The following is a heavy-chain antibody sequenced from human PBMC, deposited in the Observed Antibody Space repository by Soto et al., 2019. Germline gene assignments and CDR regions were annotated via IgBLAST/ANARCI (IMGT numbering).Heavy chain of an antibody. CDR1: EFTFKNAW. CDR2: IRSKTVGGAT. D-gene: IGHD2-15*01. Sequence: EVQLVESGGDLVKPGGSLRLSCAASEFTFKNAWMSWVRQAPGKGLEWVARIRSKTVGGATDYAAPVKDRFTISRDDSTTNMHMQIKNMKNDDTAVYYYSTVNKIVDASQHYYYYYMDVWGKGTTVTVSS. CDR3: STVNKIVDASQHYYYYYMDV. V-gene: IGHV3-15*01. J-gene: IGHJ6*03.